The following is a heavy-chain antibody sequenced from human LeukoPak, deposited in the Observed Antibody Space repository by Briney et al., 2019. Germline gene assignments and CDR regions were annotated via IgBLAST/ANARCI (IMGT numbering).Heavy chain of an antibody. J-gene: IGHJ4*02. Sequence: SETLSLTCTVSGGSISTSSYYWGWIRQPPGNGLEWIGTIYSSGNTYYNPSLKSRVTISVDTSKNQFSLNLSSVTAADTALYYCARSVAGYSYDYWGQGTLVTVSS. V-gene: IGHV4-39*01. CDR2: IYSSGNT. CDR3: ARSVAGYSYDY. D-gene: IGHD5-18*01. CDR1: GGSISTSSYY.